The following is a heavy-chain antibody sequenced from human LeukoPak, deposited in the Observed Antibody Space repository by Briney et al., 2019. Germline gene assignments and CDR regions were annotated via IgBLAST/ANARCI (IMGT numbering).Heavy chain of an antibody. Sequence: GGSLRLSCAASGFTFSSYGMHWVRQAPGKGLEWVANIKQDGSEKHFVDSVKGRFTISRDNAKNSLYLQMSSLRAEDTAVYYCARVGGYSYGYAFDYWGQGTLVTVSS. CDR3: ARVGGYSYGYAFDY. CDR1: GFTFSSYG. V-gene: IGHV3-7*01. CDR2: IKQDGSEK. D-gene: IGHD5-18*01. J-gene: IGHJ4*02.